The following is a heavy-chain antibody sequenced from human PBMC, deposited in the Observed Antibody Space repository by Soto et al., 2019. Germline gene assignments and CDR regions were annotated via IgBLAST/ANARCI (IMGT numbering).Heavy chain of an antibody. CDR3: ARGRGLAARPQHLDY. J-gene: IGHJ4*02. CDR1: GFMFSGYA. D-gene: IGHD6-6*01. V-gene: IGHV3-30-3*01. CDR2: VSYDGSNK. Sequence: ESGGGVVQPGRSLRLSCAASGFMFSGYAMHWVRQAPGKGLEWVAVVSYDGSNKYYAESVKGRFTISRDDPKNTLYLQMNSLRAEDTAVYYCARGRGLAARPQHLDYWGQGTLVTVSS.